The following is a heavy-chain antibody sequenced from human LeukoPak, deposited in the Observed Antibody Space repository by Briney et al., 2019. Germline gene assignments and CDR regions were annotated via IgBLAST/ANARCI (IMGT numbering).Heavy chain of an antibody. D-gene: IGHD5-24*01. Sequence: SETLSLTCTVSGGSISSYYWSWIRQPPGEGLEWIGEINHSGSTNYNPSLKSRVTISVDTSKNQFSLRLTSVTAADAAVYYCARGPPETWLQLDDAFDIWGQGTMVTVSS. CDR2: INHSGST. V-gene: IGHV4-34*01. CDR3: ARGPPETWLQLDDAFDI. J-gene: IGHJ3*02. CDR1: GGSISSYY.